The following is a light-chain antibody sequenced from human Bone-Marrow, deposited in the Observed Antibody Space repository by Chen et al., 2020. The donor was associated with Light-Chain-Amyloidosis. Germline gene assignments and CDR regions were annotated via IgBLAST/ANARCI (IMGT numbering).Light chain of an antibody. CDR3: QSADSSGTYEVI. CDR1: DLPTKY. Sequence: SYELTQPPSVSVSPGQTARITCSGDDLPTKYAYWYQQKPGQAPLLVIHIDTERPSGISERFSGSSSGTTATLTISGVQAEDEADYHGQSADSSGTYEVIFGGGTKLTVL. J-gene: IGLJ2*01. CDR2: IDT. V-gene: IGLV3-25*03.